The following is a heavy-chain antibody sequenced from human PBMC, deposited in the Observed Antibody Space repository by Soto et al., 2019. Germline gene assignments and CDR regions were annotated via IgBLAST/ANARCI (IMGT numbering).Heavy chain of an antibody. V-gene: IGHV4-39*01. J-gene: IGHJ4*02. D-gene: IGHD3-16*02. CDR2: IYYSGST. CDR1: GGSISSSSYY. CDR3: ARQPPDPTYYDYVWGSYRYRPFDY. Sequence: QLQLQESGPGLVKPSETLSLTCTVSGGSISSSSYYWGWIRQPPGKGLEWIGSIYYSGSTYYNPSLKSRVTLSVDTSKNQFSLKLSSVTAADTAVYYCARQPPDPTYYDYVWGSYRYRPFDYWGQGTLVTVSS.